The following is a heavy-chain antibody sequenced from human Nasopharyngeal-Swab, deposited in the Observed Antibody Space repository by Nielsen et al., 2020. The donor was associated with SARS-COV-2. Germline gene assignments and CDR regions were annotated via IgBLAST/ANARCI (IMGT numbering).Heavy chain of an antibody. CDR1: GFTFSSYA. V-gene: IGHV3-30*04. CDR3: ARENDYADEYYFDY. D-gene: IGHD4-17*01. CDR2: ISYDGSNK. J-gene: IGHJ4*02. Sequence: GESLKISCAASGFTFSSYAMHLVRQAPGKGLEWMTLISYDGSNKYYADSVKGRFTISRDNSKNTLYLQMNSLRAEDTAVYYCARENDYADEYYFDYWGQGTLVTVSS.